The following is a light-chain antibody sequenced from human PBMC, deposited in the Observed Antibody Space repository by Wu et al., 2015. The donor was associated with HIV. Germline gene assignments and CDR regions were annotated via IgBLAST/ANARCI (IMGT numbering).Light chain of an antibody. CDR1: QDIRSD. CDR2: DAS. CDR3: QQYGSSPYT. J-gene: IGKJ2*01. V-gene: IGKV3-20*01. Sequence: EKVMTQSPDTLSVSLGERATLSCRASQDIRSDLAWYHQKPGHAPRLLIYDASTRAPDIPGRFSGSGSGTDFTLTISRLEPEDFAVYYCQQYGSSPYTFGQGTKLEIK.